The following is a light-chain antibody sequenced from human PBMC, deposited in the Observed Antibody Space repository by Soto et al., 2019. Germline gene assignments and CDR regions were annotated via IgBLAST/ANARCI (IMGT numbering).Light chain of an antibody. CDR3: QQYDTSIWAYT. V-gene: IGKV3-20*01. CDR1: QSVSSSY. J-gene: IGKJ2*01. CDR2: GAS. Sequence: EVVLTQSPVTLSLSPGERATLSCRASQSVSSSYLAWYQQKPGQAPRLLIYGASSRATGIPDRFSGSGSGTDFTLTISRLEPEDFAVYYCQQYDTSIWAYTFGQGTKLEFK.